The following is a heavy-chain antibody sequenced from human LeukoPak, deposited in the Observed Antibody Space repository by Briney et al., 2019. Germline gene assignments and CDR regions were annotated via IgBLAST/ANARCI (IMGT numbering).Heavy chain of an antibody. V-gene: IGHV4-59*08. D-gene: IGHD3-3*01. CDR1: GGSISSYY. J-gene: IGHJ4*02. CDR2: INYSGST. CDR3: ATHDFWSGFFQF. Sequence: SETLSLTCTVSGGSISSYYWSWIRQPPGKGLEWIGYINYSGSTNYNPSLKSRVTISVDTSKNQFSLKLSSVTAADTAVYYCATHDFWSGFFQFWGQGVLVTVAS.